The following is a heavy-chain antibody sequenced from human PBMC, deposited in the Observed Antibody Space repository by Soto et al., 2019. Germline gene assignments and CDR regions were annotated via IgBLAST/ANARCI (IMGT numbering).Heavy chain of an antibody. CDR2: INPTTGGT. Sequence: ASVKVSCKASGYSLTEYYLHWVRQAPGQGLEWMGWINPTTGGTTYAQKFEGRVTMTRDRSVNTAYMELSRLRSDDTALYFCARASGSTLTVYAPLGFWRQGSLVTVSS. J-gene: IGHJ4*02. V-gene: IGHV1-2*02. CDR3: ARASGSTLTVYAPLGF. CDR1: GYSLTEYY. D-gene: IGHD2-8*01.